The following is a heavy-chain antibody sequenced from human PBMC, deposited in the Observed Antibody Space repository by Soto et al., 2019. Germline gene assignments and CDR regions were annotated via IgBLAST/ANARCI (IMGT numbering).Heavy chain of an antibody. D-gene: IGHD5-18*01. CDR2: ISSSSSYI. J-gene: IGHJ4*02. Sequence: PGGSLRLSCAASGFTFSSYSMNWVRQAPGKGLEWVSSISSSSSYIYYADSVKGRFTISRDNAKSTLYLQMNSLRAEDTAVYYCATLNSFGSDYWGRGTLVTVSS. V-gene: IGHV3-21*01. CDR1: GFTFSSYS. CDR3: ATLNSFGSDY.